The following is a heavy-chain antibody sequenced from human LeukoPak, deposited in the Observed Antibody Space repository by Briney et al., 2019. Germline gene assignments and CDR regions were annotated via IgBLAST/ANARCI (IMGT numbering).Heavy chain of an antibody. CDR1: GFTFSNYA. CDR3: AKGPSSGSGYY. CDR2: ISGSGGST. Sequence: GVSLRLSCAASGFTFSNYAMSWVRQAPGKGLEWVSAISGSGGSTYYADSVKGRFTISRDNSKNTLYLQMNSLRADDTAVYYCAKGPSSGSGYYWGQGTLVTVSS. J-gene: IGHJ4*02. D-gene: IGHD3-22*01. V-gene: IGHV3-23*01.